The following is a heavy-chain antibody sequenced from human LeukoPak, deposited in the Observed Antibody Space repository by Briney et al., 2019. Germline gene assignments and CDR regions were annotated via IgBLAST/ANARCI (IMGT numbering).Heavy chain of an antibody. V-gene: IGHV3-21*01. CDR1: GFTFSSYS. D-gene: IGHD2-2*02. Sequence: GGSLRLSCAASGFTFSSYSMNWVRQAPGKGLEWVSSISSSSSYIYYADSVKDRFTISRDNAKNSLYLQVNSLRAEDTAVYYCARDYSSTSCYTGRCWGQGTLVTVSS. CDR2: ISSSSSYI. CDR3: ARDYSSTSCYTGRC. J-gene: IGHJ4*02.